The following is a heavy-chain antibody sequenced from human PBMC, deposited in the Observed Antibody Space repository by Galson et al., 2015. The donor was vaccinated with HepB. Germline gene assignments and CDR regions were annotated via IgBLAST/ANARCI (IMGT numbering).Heavy chain of an antibody. J-gene: IGHJ3*01. CDR1: GFTFNNYA. D-gene: IGHD3-16*01. V-gene: IGHV3-30*04. CDR2: ISHDGSKHE. CDR3: ARDRVMDLIFHAFDF. Sequence: SLRLSCAASGFTFNNYAMHWVRQAPGKGLEWVAVISHDGSKHEYYVDSVKGRFTISRDNSKDTLYLQMNSLRTEDTAVYYCARDRVMDLIFHAFDFWGQGTMVTVSS.